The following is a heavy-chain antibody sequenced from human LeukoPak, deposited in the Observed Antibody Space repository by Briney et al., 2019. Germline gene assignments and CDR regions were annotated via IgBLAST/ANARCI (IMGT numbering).Heavy chain of an antibody. CDR3: AKSLASLYWYFDL. Sequence: GGSLRLSCAASGFTFSSYGMHWVRQAPGKGLGWVAVISYDGSNKYYADSVKGRFTISRDNSKNTLYLQMNSLRAEDTAVYYCAKSLASLYWYFDLWGRGTLVTVSS. CDR2: ISYDGSNK. CDR1: GFTFSSYG. V-gene: IGHV3-30*18. J-gene: IGHJ2*01.